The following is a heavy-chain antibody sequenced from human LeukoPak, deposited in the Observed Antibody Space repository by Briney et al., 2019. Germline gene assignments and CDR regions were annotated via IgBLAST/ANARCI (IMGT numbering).Heavy chain of an antibody. J-gene: IGHJ4*02. D-gene: IGHD6-6*01. CDR1: GFTFSSYS. CDR2: INHSGST. CDR3: ARAQYSSSSGIDY. V-gene: IGHV4-34*01. Sequence: TPGGSLRLSCAASGFTFSSYSMNWVRQAPGKGLEWIGEINHSGSTNYNPSLKSRVTISVDTSKNQFSLKLSSVTAADTAVYYCARAQYSSSSGIDYWGQGTLVTVSS.